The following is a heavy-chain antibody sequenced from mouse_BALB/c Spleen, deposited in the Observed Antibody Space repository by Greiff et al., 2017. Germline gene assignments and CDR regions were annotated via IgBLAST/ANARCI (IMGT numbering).Heavy chain of an antibody. CDR2: ISYSGST. CDR3: ARLDYDYYAMDY. CDR1: GYSITSDYA. J-gene: IGHJ4*01. V-gene: IGHV3-2*02. Sequence: EVQLQESGPGLVKPSQSLSLTCTVTGYSITSDYAWNWIRQFPGNKLEWMGYISYSGSTSYNPSLKSRISITRDTSKNQFFLQLNSVTTEDTATYYCARLDYDYYAMDYWGQGTSVTVSS. D-gene: IGHD1-1*02.